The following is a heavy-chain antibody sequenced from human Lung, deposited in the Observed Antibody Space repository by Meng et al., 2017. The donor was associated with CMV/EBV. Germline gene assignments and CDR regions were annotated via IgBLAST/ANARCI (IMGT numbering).Heavy chain of an antibody. CDR2: LSLTTGYT. Sequence: LGACVGWPVKPCGPLILCFTSSGFRFRYYYMSSIRQAHGKGMEWVSYLSLTTGYTEYAASVQGRFSISRDNAKHSLFLQMNSLRSADTAVYYCARDFSLYRTSGVQWGQGTLVTVSS. V-gene: IGHV3-11*05. D-gene: IGHD2-8*01. J-gene: IGHJ4*02. CDR1: GFRFRYYY. CDR3: ARDFSLYRTSGVQ.